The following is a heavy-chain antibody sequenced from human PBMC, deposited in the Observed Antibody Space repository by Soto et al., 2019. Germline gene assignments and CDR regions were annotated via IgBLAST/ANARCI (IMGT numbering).Heavy chain of an antibody. D-gene: IGHD4-17*01. CDR3: ARDTYGDPDYYYYYGMDV. J-gene: IGHJ6*02. V-gene: IGHV3-7*03. CDR2: IKQDGSEK. Sequence: PGGSLRLSCAASGFTFSSYWMSWVRQAPGKGLEWVANIKQDGSEKYYVDSVKGRFTISRDNAKNSLYLQMNSLRAEDTAVYYCARDTYGDPDYYYYYGMDVWGQGTTVTSP. CDR1: GFTFSSYW.